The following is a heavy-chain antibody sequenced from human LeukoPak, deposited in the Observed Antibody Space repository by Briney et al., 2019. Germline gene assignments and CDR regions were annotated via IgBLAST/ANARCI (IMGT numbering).Heavy chain of an antibody. Sequence: ASVKVSCKASGYTFTSYGISWVRQAPGQGLEWMGWISAYNGNTNYAQKLQGRVTMTTDTSTSTAYMELRSLRSDDTAVYYCASSVDSSSWTYYYYYGMDVWGQGTTVTVSS. J-gene: IGHJ6*02. V-gene: IGHV1-18*01. CDR1: GYTFTSYG. CDR2: ISAYNGNT. CDR3: ASSVDSSSWTYYYYYGMDV. D-gene: IGHD6-13*01.